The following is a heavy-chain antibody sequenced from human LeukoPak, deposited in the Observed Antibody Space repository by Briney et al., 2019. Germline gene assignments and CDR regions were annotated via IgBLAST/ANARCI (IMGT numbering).Heavy chain of an antibody. J-gene: IGHJ6*03. Sequence: GGSLRLSCAASGFTFSSYGMSWVRQAPGKGLEWVSAISGSGGSTYYADSVKGRFTISRDNSKNALYLQMNSLRAEDTAVYYCARCLLDIVVVPAASYYYYYMDVWGKGTTVTVSS. CDR3: ARCLLDIVVVPAASYYYYYMDV. CDR1: GFTFSSYG. D-gene: IGHD2-2*03. V-gene: IGHV3-23*01. CDR2: ISGSGGST.